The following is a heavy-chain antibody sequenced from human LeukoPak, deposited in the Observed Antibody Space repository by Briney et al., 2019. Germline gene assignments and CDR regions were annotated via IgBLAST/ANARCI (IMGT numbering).Heavy chain of an antibody. CDR1: GFSFTYYA. D-gene: IGHD3-3*01. Sequence: PGGSLRLSCAASGFSFTYYAMSWVRQAPGKGLQWVSTISGSGDSTYSADSVKGRFTISRDNSKNTLYLQMNSLTTEDTAVYYCARVRVFGVVITAFDIWGQGTMVTVSS. CDR2: ISGSGDST. J-gene: IGHJ3*02. V-gene: IGHV3-23*01. CDR3: ARVRVFGVVITAFDI.